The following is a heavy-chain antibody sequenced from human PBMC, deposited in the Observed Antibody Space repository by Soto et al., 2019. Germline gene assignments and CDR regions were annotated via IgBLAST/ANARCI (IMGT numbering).Heavy chain of an antibody. V-gene: IGHV3-48*02. CDR3: ARDRYDFWSGYYKRSYYYGMDV. Sequence: GGSLRLSCAASGFTFSSYSMNWVRQAPGKGLEWVSYISSSSSTIYYADSVKGRFTISRDNAKNSLYLQMNSLRDEDTAVYYCARDRYDFWSGYYKRSYYYGMDVWGQGTTVTVSS. CDR2: ISSSSSTI. CDR1: GFTFSSYS. J-gene: IGHJ6*02. D-gene: IGHD3-3*01.